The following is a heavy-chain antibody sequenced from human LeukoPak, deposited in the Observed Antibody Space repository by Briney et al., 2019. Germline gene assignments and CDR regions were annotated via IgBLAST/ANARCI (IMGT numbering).Heavy chain of an antibody. D-gene: IGHD3-22*01. Sequence: GGSLRLSCAASGFTVSSNYMSWVRQAPGKGLEWVSVIYSGGSTYYAHSVKGRFTISRDNSKNTLYLQMNSLRSEDTAVYYCARDGGYYYDSSGSTFDYWGQGTLVTVSS. CDR1: GFTVSSNY. J-gene: IGHJ4*02. CDR2: IYSGGST. V-gene: IGHV3-66*02. CDR3: ARDGGYYYDSSGSTFDY.